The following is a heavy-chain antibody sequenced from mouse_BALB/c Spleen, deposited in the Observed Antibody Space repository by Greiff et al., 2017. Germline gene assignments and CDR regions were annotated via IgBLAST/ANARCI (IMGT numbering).Heavy chain of an antibody. D-gene: IGHD2-10*02. CDR1: GFSLTSYG. Sequence: QVQLKESGPSLVQPSQSLSITCTVSGFSLTSYGVHWVRQSPGKGLEWLGVIWRGGSTDYNAAFMSRLSITKDNSKSQVFFKMNSLQADDTAIYYCAKNGEYGNYWFADWGQGTLVTVSA. J-gene: IGHJ3*01. V-gene: IGHV2-5-1*01. CDR3: AKNGEYGNYWFAD. CDR2: IWRGGST.